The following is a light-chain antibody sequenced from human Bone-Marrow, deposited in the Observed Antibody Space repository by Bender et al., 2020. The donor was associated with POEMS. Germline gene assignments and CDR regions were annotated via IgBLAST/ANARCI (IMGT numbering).Light chain of an antibody. CDR1: SSNIGAHA. Sequence: QSVLTQPPSASGTPGQRVTISCSGGSSNIGAHAVNWYQHLPVTAPKLLIYSSHRRPSEVPDRFSGSRSGTAASLAISGLQSEDEADYYGAVWDDSRSGWVFGGGTKLTVL. V-gene: IGLV1-44*01. CDR3: AVWDDSRSGWV. J-gene: IGLJ3*02. CDR2: SSH.